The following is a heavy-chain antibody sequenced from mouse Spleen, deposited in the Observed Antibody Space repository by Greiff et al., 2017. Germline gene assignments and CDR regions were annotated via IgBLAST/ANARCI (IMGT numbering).Heavy chain of an antibody. CDR3: AIPPGYPFGD. V-gene: IGHV1-82*01. CDR1: GYDFNSSW. D-gene: IGHD2-2*01. J-gene: IGHJ3*01. CDR2: IYPGDGDT. Sequence: QVQLQQSGPELVKPGASVKISCTASGYDFNSSWMNWVKQRPGQGLEWIGRIYPGDGDTNYNGKFKGKATLTADTSSSTAYMQLSSLTSEDSAVYFCAIPPGYPFGDWGQGTLVTGSA.